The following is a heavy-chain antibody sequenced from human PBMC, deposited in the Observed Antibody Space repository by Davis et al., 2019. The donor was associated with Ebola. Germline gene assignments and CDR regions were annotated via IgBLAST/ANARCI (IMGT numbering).Heavy chain of an antibody. Sequence: GESLKISCAASGFTFSTYWVSWVRQAPGKGPEWVANIKEDGSNKYYVESVKGRFTISRENAKNSLYLQMSSLRVEDTAVYYCARDTTVAGGGQNYWGQGTLVTVSA. CDR2: IKEDGSNK. D-gene: IGHD6-13*01. J-gene: IGHJ4*02. V-gene: IGHV3-7*01. CDR1: GFTFSTYW. CDR3: ARDTTVAGGGQNY.